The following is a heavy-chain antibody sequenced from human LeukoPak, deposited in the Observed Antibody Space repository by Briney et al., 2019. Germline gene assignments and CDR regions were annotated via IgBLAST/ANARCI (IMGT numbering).Heavy chain of an antibody. CDR2: VGIAADT. V-gene: IGHV3-13*01. CDR1: GFTFNNYE. CDR3: AREGRMGTADAFDV. J-gene: IGHJ3*01. D-gene: IGHD1-14*01. Sequence: GGSLRLSCAASGFTFNNYEMHWVRQTAGKGLEWVSAVGIAADTFYAGSVKRRFSISRDNAESSLFLQMNSLRAGDTAVYYCAREGRMGTADAFDVWGQGIKVAVSA.